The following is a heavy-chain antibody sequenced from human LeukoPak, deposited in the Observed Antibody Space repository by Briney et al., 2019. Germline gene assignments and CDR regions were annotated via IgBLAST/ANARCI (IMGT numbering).Heavy chain of an antibody. CDR2: ISPYNGDT. Sequence: ASVKVSCKASGYTFTTYGVTWVRQAPGQGLEWMGWISPYNGDTNYAQNLPGRVTLTTDTSTSTAYMELRSLRSDDTAVYYCARDGAVAAVFDYWGQGTLVTVSS. CDR1: GYTFTTYG. J-gene: IGHJ4*02. CDR3: ARDGAVAAVFDY. D-gene: IGHD6-19*01. V-gene: IGHV1-18*01.